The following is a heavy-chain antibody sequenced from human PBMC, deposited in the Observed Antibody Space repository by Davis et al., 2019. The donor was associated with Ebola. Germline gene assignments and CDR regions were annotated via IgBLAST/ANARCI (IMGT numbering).Heavy chain of an antibody. CDR2: LGLMGDT. CDR3: ARDMGTAMVLYDYGMDV. CDR1: VITFSSYA. Sequence: GESLKISCADSVITFSSYAMSWVRRAPGKGLEWVSTLGLMGDTYYADPVKGRFTISRDNSMNTLHLQMNSLRAEDTAIYYCARDMGTAMVLYDYGMDVWGKGTTVTVSS. D-gene: IGHD5-18*01. J-gene: IGHJ6*04. V-gene: IGHV3-23*01.